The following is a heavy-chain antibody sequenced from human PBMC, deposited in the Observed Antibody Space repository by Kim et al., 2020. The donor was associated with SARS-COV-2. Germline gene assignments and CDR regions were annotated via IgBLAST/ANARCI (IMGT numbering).Heavy chain of an antibody. V-gene: IGHV3-33*01. Sequence: WWDGRDTAYADPGKGRFTISGENSKNTLWLQMSSLRAEDTAVYYCTTFDMWGQGTMVTVSS. CDR2: WWDGRDT. J-gene: IGHJ3*02. CDR3: TTFDM.